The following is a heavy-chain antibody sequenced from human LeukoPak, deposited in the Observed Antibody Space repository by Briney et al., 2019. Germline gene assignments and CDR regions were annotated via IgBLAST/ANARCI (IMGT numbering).Heavy chain of an antibody. D-gene: IGHD6-13*01. CDR3: ARRRRGTYSSSWYFMDV. CDR2: IYPGDSDT. CDR1: GYSFISYW. V-gene: IGHV5-51*01. Sequence: GESLKISCRGSGYSFISYWIGWVRQMPGKGLEWMGIIYPGDSDTRYSPSFQGQVTISSDKSISTAYLQWSSLKASDTAMYYCARRRRGTYSSSWYFMDVWGKGTTVTVSS. J-gene: IGHJ6*03.